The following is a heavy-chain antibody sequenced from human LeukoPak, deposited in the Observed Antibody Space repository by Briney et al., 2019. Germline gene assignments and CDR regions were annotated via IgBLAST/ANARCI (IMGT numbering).Heavy chain of an antibody. Sequence: SETLSLTCTVSGGSISSSHYYLGWIRQTPGKGLEWIGTIYYSGTTYYNPSLESRATISEDTSKNQFSLTLRSVTAADTAVYYCARQISDYYYYYIDVWGKGTTVTVSS. V-gene: IGHV4-39*01. J-gene: IGHJ6*03. D-gene: IGHD3-10*01. CDR3: ARQISDYYYYYIDV. CDR1: GGSISSSHYY. CDR2: IYYSGTT.